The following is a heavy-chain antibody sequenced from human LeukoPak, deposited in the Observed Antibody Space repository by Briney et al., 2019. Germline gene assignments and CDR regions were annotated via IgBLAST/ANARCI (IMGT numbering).Heavy chain of an antibody. CDR1: GGSISSGDYY. CDR3: AREAYSSGWYTPYYFDY. Sequence: PSETLSLTCTVSGGSISSGDYYWSWIRQPPGKGLEWIGYIYYSGSTNYNPSLKSRVTISVDTSKNQFSLKLSSVTAADTAVYYCAREAYSSGWYTPYYFDYWGQGTLVTVSS. J-gene: IGHJ4*02. CDR2: IYYSGST. V-gene: IGHV4-61*08. D-gene: IGHD6-19*01.